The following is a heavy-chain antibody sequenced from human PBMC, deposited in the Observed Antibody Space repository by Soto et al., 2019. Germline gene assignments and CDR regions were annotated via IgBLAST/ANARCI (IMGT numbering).Heavy chain of an antibody. CDR3: ARGEDTAMVTLGLSYWFDP. Sequence: SETLSLTCAVYGGSFSGYYWSWIRQPPGKGLEWIGEINHSGSTNYNPSLKSRVTISVDTSKNQFSLKLSSVTAADTAVYYCARGEDTAMVTLGLSYWFDPWGQGTLVTVSS. J-gene: IGHJ5*02. D-gene: IGHD5-18*01. CDR2: INHSGST. CDR1: GGSFSGYY. V-gene: IGHV4-34*01.